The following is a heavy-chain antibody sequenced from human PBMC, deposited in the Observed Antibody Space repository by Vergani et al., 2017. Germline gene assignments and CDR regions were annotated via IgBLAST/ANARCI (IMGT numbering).Heavy chain of an antibody. CDR3: AKDRVTGGY. CDR1: GFTLSSHA. J-gene: IGHJ4*02. D-gene: IGHD2-21*02. V-gene: IGHV3-23*04. CDR2: ISGSGGST. Sequence: VQLEESGGGVVQPGRSLRLSCAGSGFTLSSHAMHWVRQAPGKGLEWVSAISGSGGSTYYADSVKGRFTISRDNSKNTLYLQMNSLRAEDTAVYYCAKDRVTGGYWGQGTLVTVSS.